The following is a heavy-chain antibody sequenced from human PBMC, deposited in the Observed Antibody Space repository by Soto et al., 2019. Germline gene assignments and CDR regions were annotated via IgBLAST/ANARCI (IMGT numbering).Heavy chain of an antibody. CDR1: GGSISSSSYY. V-gene: IGHV4-39*01. J-gene: IGHJ4*02. D-gene: IGHD2-15*01. CDR3: ARLEVVVAAHLGFIDY. CDR2: IYYSRST. Sequence: QLQLQESGPGLVKPSETLSLTCTVSGGSISSSSYYWGWIRQPPGKGLEWIGSIYYSRSTSYNPSLNSRVTLYADTSKNQFSLKLSSVTAADTAVYYCARLEVVVAAHLGFIDYWGQGTLVTVSS.